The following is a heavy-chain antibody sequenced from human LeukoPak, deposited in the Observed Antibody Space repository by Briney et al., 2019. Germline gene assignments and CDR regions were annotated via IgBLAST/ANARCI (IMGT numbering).Heavy chain of an antibody. CDR2: IRYDESNK. V-gene: IGHV3-30*02. J-gene: IGHJ4*02. Sequence: GGSLRLSCAASGFPFSNYGMHWVRQAPGKRPEWASFIRYDESNKYYADSVKGRFTISRDNAKNSLYLQMHSLRAEDTAIYYCAKVAGYSSVWYGRLDYWGQGTLVTVSS. CDR1: GFPFSNYG. CDR3: AKVAGYSSVWYGRLDY. D-gene: IGHD6-19*01.